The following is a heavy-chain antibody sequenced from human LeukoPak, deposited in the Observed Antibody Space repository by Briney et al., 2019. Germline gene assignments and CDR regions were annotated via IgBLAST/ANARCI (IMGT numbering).Heavy chain of an antibody. CDR2: ISAYNGNT. D-gene: IGHD3-22*01. CDR1: GGTFSSYA. CDR3: ARDPGGYYDSSGYYH. V-gene: IGHV1-18*01. Sequence: ASVKVSCKASGGTFSSYAISWVRQAPGQGLEWMGWISAYNGNTNYAQKLQGRVTMTTDTSTSTAYMELRSLRSDDTAVYYCARDPGGYYDSSGYYHWGRGTLVTVSS. J-gene: IGHJ5*02.